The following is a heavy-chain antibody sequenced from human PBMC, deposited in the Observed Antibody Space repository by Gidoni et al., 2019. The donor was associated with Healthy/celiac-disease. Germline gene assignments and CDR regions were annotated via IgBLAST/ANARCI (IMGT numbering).Heavy chain of an antibody. CDR3: ARETVGSSWYEGYYDYGMDV. J-gene: IGHJ6*04. D-gene: IGHD6-13*01. CDR2: ISSSSSTI. Sequence: EVQLVESGGGLVQPGGSLRLSCAASGFTFSSYSMNWVRQAPGKGLEWVSYISSSSSTIYYADSVKGRFTISRDNAKNSLYLQMNSLRAEDTAVYYCARETVGSSWYEGYYDYGMDVWGKGTTVTVSS. V-gene: IGHV3-48*01. CDR1: GFTFSSYS.